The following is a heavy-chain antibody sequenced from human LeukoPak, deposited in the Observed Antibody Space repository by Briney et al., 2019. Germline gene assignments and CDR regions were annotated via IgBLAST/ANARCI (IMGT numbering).Heavy chain of an antibody. CDR1: GLTFSSYG. CDR2: ISYDGSNK. CDR3: AKTPFSSGYYSYYFDY. V-gene: IGHV3-30*18. J-gene: IGHJ4*02. Sequence: PGGSLRLSCAASGLTFSSYGMHWVRQAPGKGLEWVAVISYDGSNKYYADSVKGRFAISRDNSKNTLYLQMNSLRAEDTAVYYCAKTPFSSGYYSYYFDYWGQGTLVTVSS. D-gene: IGHD3-22*01.